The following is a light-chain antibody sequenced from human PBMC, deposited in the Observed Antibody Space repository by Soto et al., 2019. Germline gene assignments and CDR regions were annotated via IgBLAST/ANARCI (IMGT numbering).Light chain of an antibody. Sequence: QSALTQPPSASGSPGQSVTISCTGTSSDVGGYNYVSWYQQHPGKAPKLMIYEVSKRPSGVPDRFSGSKSDNTASLTVSGLQAEDEADYYCSSYAGSNTNYVFGTGTKVTVL. CDR2: EVS. J-gene: IGLJ1*01. CDR1: SSDVGGYNY. V-gene: IGLV2-8*01. CDR3: SSYAGSNTNYV.